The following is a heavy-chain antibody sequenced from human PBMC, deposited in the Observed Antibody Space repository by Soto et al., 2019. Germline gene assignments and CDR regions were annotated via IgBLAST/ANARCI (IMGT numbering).Heavy chain of an antibody. CDR2: ISSISNTI. J-gene: IGHJ4*02. D-gene: IGHD3-10*01. CDR3: ARGYGSGSYYRHLDY. V-gene: IGHV3-48*01. Sequence: GGSLRLSCAASGFTFSSYSMNWVRQAPGKGLEWVSYISSISNTIYYAGSVKVRFTISSDNAKNPLYLQMNSLRAEDTAVYYCARGYGSGSYYRHLDYWGQGTLVTVSS. CDR1: GFTFSSYS.